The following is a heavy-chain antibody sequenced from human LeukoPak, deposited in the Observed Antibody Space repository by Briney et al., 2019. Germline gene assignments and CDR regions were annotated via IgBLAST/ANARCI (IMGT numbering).Heavy chain of an antibody. J-gene: IGHJ4*02. V-gene: IGHV3-7*01. CDR1: GFTFSSYW. Sequence: AGSLRLSCAASGFTFSSYWMSWVRQGPGKGLEWVANIKEDGSEKYYVDSVKGRFTISRDNAENSLYLQMHSLRAEDTAVYYCATTLTVTTGSYWGQGTLVTVSS. D-gene: IGHD4-17*01. CDR2: IKEDGSEK. CDR3: ATTLTVTTGSY.